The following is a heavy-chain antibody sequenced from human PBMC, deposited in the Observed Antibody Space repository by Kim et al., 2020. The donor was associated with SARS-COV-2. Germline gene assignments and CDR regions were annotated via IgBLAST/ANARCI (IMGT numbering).Heavy chain of an antibody. CDR2: INHSGST. J-gene: IGHJ4*02. CDR3: ARGPGYSSGPPFDY. Sequence: SETLSLTCAVYGGSFSGYYWSWIRQPPGKGLEWIGEINHSGSTNYNPSLKSRVTISVDTSKNQFSLKLSSVTAADTAVYYCARGPGYSSGPPFDYWGQGTLVTVSS. D-gene: IGHD6-19*01. V-gene: IGHV4-34*01. CDR1: GGSFSGYY.